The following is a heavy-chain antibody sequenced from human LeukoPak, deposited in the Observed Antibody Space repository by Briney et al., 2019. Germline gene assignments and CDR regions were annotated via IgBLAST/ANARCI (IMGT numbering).Heavy chain of an antibody. CDR1: GFTFSSYG. Sequence: GRSLRLSCAASGFTFSSYGMHWVRQAPGKGLEWVAAISYDGSNKYYADSVKGRFTISRDNSKNTLYLQMNSLRAEDTAVYYCAKDRSGDSYGDFDYWGQGTLVTVSS. CDR2: ISYDGSNK. J-gene: IGHJ4*02. D-gene: IGHD5-18*01. V-gene: IGHV3-30*18. CDR3: AKDRSGDSYGDFDY.